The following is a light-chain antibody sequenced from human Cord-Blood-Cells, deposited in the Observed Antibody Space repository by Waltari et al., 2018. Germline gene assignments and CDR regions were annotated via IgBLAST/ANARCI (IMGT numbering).Light chain of an antibody. J-gene: IGKJ2*01. Sequence: DIQMTQAPFTLSASVGDRVNITCRASQSISSWLAWYQQKPGKAPKLLIYGASSLESGVPSRFSGSGSGTEFTLTISSLQPDDFATYYCQQYNSYSYTFGQGTKLEIK. CDR1: QSISSW. CDR3: QQYNSYSYT. CDR2: GAS. V-gene: IGKV1-5*01.